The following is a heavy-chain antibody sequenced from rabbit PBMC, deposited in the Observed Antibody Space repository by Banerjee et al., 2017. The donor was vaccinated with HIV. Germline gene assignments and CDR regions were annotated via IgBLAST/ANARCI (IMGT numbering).Heavy chain of an antibody. CDR3: ARDLAGVIGWNFNL. D-gene: IGHD4-1*01. V-gene: IGHV1S45*01. CDR2: IYAGSSGST. Sequence: QEQREESGGDLVQPEGSLTLPCTASAFSFSSNYWICGVRQAPGKGLEWIACIYAGSSGSTYYASWAKGRFTISKTSSTTVTLQMTSLTAADTATYFCARDLAGVIGWNFNLWGQGTLVTVS. J-gene: IGHJ4*01. CDR1: AFSFSSNYW.